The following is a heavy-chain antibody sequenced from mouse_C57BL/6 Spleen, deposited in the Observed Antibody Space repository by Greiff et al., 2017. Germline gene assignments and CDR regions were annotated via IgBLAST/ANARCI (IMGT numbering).Heavy chain of an antibody. CDR1: GYTFTSYW. CDR2: IDPSDSYT. D-gene: IGHD1-1*01. CDR3: DGLRRGYFDV. Sequence: QVQLQQPGAELVKPGASVKLSCKASGYTFTSYWMQWVKQRPGQGLEWIGEIDPSDSYTNYNQKFKGKATLTVDTSSSTAYMQLSSLTSEDSAVYYCDGLRRGYFDVWGTGTTVTVSS. J-gene: IGHJ1*03. V-gene: IGHV1-50*01.